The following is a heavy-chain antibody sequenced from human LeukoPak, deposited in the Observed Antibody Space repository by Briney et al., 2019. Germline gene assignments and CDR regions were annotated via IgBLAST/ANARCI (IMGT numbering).Heavy chain of an antibody. Sequence: GGSLRLSCAASGFTFSNYVMSWVRQAPGKGLEWVSLISWDGDDRYYAEFVKGRFTISRNNSMNSLYLVMNSLTTEDTALYYCAKGPLDYWGQGTLVTVSS. J-gene: IGHJ4*02. CDR1: GFTFSNYV. CDR2: ISWDGDDR. CDR3: AKGPLDY. V-gene: IGHV3-43*01.